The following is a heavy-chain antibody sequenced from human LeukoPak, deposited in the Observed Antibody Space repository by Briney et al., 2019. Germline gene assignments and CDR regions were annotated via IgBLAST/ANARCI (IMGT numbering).Heavy chain of an antibody. Sequence: SETLSLTCTVSGGSISSTTYYWGWIRQPPGKGLEWIGSIYYSGSTYYNPSLKSRVTISVDTSKSQFSLKLSSVTAADTAVYYCARLPDVNGYSNSWFPYYFDYWGQGTLVTVSS. CDR2: IYYSGST. D-gene: IGHD6-13*01. CDR3: ARLPDVNGYSNSWFPYYFDY. J-gene: IGHJ4*02. CDR1: GGSISSTTYY. V-gene: IGHV4-39*01.